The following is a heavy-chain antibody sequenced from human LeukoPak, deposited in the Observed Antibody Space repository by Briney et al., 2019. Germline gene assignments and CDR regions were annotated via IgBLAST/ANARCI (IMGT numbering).Heavy chain of an antibody. J-gene: IGHJ4*02. CDR2: MSTDGYTT. D-gene: IGHD2-15*01. CDR1: GLAFSAYK. Sequence: GESLRLSCAASGLAFSAYKMHWVRQAPRKGLVWVSRMSTDGYTTDYADFVQGRFTASRDNTKNTWSLEMNSLRAEDTAVYYCVVGGSPGYWGQGTLVTVSS. V-gene: IGHV3-74*01. CDR3: VVGGSPGY.